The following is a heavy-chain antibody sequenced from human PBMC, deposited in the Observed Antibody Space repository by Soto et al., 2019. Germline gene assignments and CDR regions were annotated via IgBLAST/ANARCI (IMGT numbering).Heavy chain of an antibody. J-gene: IGHJ4*02. Sequence: EVQLVESGGGLVQPGGSLRLSCAASGFSVSSHYMSWVRQSPGKGLEWVSVVYSGGSAYYADSVKGRFSSSKDNSKNSLYLQMNSLRVEDTAVYYCTGDSQKPYWGQGTLVTVAS. V-gene: IGHV3-66*01. CDR1: GFSVSSHY. CDR3: TGDSQKPY. CDR2: VYSGGSA.